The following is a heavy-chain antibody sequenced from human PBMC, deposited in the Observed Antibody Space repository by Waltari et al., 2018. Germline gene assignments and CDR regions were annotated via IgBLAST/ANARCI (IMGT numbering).Heavy chain of an antibody. Sequence: QLQLQESGPGLVKPSETLSLTCTVSGGSISSSSYYWGWIRQPPGKGLECIGSIYYSGSTYYNPSLKSRVTISVDTSKNQFSLKLSSVTAADTAVYYCARGKGSPQVYYFDYWGQGTLVTVSS. CDR1: GGSISSSSYY. CDR2: IYYSGST. V-gene: IGHV4-39*07. CDR3: ARGKGSPQVYYFDY. J-gene: IGHJ4*02. D-gene: IGHD1-26*01.